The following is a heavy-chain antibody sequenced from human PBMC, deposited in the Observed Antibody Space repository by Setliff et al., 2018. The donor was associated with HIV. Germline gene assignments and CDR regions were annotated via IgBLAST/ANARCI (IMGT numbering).Heavy chain of an antibody. CDR3: ARDPPSWRWLFDY. J-gene: IGHJ4*02. Sequence: PGGSLRLSCAASGFIFSSYSTHWVRQAPGKGLEWVAVISYDGNNKNYADSVKGRFTISRDNSKNMLYLQMNSLRAEDTAVYYCARDPPSWRWLFDYWGQGALVTVSS. CDR2: ISYDGNNK. V-gene: IGHV3-30*07. D-gene: IGHD5-12*01. CDR1: GFIFSSYS.